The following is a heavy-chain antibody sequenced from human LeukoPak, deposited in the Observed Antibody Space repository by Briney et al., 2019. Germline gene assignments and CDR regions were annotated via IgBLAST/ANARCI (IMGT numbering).Heavy chain of an antibody. CDR2: INAGNGNT. CDR1: GYTFTSTA. D-gene: IGHD2-21*01. CDR3: ARSLSDFYPNWFDP. J-gene: IGHJ5*02. V-gene: IGHV1-3*03. Sequence: GASVKVSCKASGYTFTSTAMSWVRQAPGQRLECMGWINAGNGNTKYSQEFQGRVTITRDTSASTVYMELSSLRSEDMAVYYCARSLSDFYPNWFDPWGQGTLVTVSS.